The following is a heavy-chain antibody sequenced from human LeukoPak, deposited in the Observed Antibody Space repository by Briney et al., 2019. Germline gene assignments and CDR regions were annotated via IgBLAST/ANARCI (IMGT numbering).Heavy chain of an antibody. CDR2: INYSGST. CDR3: ARYFDWPWAFDI. D-gene: IGHD3-9*01. Sequence: SETLSLTCTVSGGSISGYYWSWIGQPPGKGLEWIGYINYSGSTNYNPSLKSRVTLSLDTSKSQFSLKLTSVTAADTAVFFCARYFDWPWAFDIWGLGTMVTVSS. CDR1: GGSISGYY. V-gene: IGHV4-59*01. J-gene: IGHJ3*02.